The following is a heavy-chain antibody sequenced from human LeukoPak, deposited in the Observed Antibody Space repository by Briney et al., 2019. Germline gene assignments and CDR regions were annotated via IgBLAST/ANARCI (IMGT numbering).Heavy chain of an antibody. CDR2: IRGSGGST. J-gene: IGHJ4*02. CDR3: AKTKYYFDC. V-gene: IGHV3-23*01. Sequence: GGSLRPSCAAAGFTFSTYAMSWVRQAPRKGLEWVSAIRGSGGSTYYADSVTGPFTISRDNSKNTLYLQMNSLRAADTAVYYCAKTKYYFDCWGQGTLVTVSS. CDR1: GFTFSTYA.